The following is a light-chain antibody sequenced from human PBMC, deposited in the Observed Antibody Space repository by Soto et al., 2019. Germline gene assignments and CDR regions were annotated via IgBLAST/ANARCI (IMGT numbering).Light chain of an antibody. CDR3: QQYNSYSKT. J-gene: IGKJ1*01. Sequence: DIQMTQSPSTLSASVGDRVTITCRASQSISSWLAWYQQKPGKAPKLLKYDASSLDSGVPSRFSGSGSGPEFTLTISSLQPDDFATYYCQQYNSYSKTFGQGNKVEIK. CDR2: DAS. CDR1: QSISSW. V-gene: IGKV1-5*01.